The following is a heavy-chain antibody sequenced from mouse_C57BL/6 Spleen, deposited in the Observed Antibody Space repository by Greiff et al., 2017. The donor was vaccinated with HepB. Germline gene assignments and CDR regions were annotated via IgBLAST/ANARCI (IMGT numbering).Heavy chain of an antibody. CDR2: IGPGSGST. V-gene: IGHV1-77*01. J-gene: IGHJ1*03. CDR3: HYYGSSYWYFDD. D-gene: IGHD1-1*01. CDR1: GYTFTDYY. Sequence: VQLQQSGAELVKPGASVKISCKASGYTFTDYYINWVKQRPGQGLEWIGKIGPGSGSTYYNEKFKGKATLTADKSSSTAYMQLSSLTSEDSAVYCCHYYGSSYWYFDDWGTGTTVTVSS.